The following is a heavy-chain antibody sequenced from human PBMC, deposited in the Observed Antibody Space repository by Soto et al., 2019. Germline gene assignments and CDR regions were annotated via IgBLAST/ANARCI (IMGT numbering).Heavy chain of an antibody. CDR1: GGTFSSYA. V-gene: IGHV1-69*13. D-gene: IGHD2-8*01. CDR3: ARETPYEYYFDY. Sequence: SVKVSCKASGGTFSSYAISWVRQAPGQGLEWMGGIIPIFGTANYAQKFQGRVTITADESTSTAYMELSSLRSEDTAVYYCARETPYEYYFDYWGQGTLVTVSS. J-gene: IGHJ4*02. CDR2: IIPIFGTA.